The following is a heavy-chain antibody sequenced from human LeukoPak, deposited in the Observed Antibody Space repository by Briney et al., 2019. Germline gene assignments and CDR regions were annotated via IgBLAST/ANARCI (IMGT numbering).Heavy chain of an antibody. D-gene: IGHD6-19*01. CDR3: ARESGNGYSSGWYPYYYYGMDV. J-gene: IGHJ6*02. CDR1: GFTFSNYL. Sequence: GGSLRLPCAASGFTFSNYLMHWVRQTPGKGLVWISRISTDGSFTNYADSVKGRFSISRDNSKNTLYLQMNSLRAEDTAVYYCARESGNGYSSGWYPYYYYGMDVWGQGTTVTVSS. CDR2: ISTDGSFT. V-gene: IGHV3-74*01.